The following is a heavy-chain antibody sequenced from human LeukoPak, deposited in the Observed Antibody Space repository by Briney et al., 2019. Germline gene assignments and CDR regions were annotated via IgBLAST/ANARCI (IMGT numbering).Heavy chain of an antibody. J-gene: IGHJ4*02. V-gene: IGHV1-2*06. CDR3: ARVGYYESSGYYEY. Sequence: ASVKVSCKASGYTLTDYYMHWVRQAPGRGLEWMGRINPNSGGTNYAQKFQGRVTMTRDSSISTVYIELSRLRSDDTAVYYCARVGYYESSGYYEYWGQGTLVTVSS. CDR1: GYTLTDYY. CDR2: INPNSGGT. D-gene: IGHD3-22*01.